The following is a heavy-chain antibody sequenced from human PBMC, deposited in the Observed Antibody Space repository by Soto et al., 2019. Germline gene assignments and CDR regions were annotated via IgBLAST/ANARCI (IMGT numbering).Heavy chain of an antibody. D-gene: IGHD4-4*01. V-gene: IGHV3-23*01. CDR3: AKGDSDYYFDY. CDR1: GFTFSTYV. CDR2: ISASGSNG. Sequence: EVKLLDSGGGLVQPGGSLRLSCAASGFTFSTYVMAWVRQAPGRGLEWVSGISASGSNGFYTDSVKGRFIIARDNSKNTLYLQMNSLRVDDTALYFCAKGDSDYYFDYWGQGTLVTVSS. J-gene: IGHJ4*02.